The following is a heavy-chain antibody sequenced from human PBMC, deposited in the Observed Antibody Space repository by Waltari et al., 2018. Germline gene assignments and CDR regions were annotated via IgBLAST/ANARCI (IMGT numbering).Heavy chain of an antibody. CDR2: ISWNRGSI. D-gene: IGHD3-22*01. Sequence: EVQLVESGGGLVQRGRSLRLSCAASGFTFDDYAMHWVRQATVKGLEWVSGISWNRGSIGNADSVKGRFTISRDTGKNALYMHMNSLGAEDTALYYCANMTLYYDSSGDEAFDIWGHGTMVTVSS. J-gene: IGHJ3*02. CDR3: ANMTLYYDSSGDEAFDI. CDR1: GFTFDDYA. V-gene: IGHV3-9*01.